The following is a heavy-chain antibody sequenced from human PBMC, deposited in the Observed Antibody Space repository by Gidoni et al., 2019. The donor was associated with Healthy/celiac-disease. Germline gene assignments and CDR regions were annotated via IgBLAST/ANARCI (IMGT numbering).Heavy chain of an antibody. V-gene: IGHV4-34*01. Sequence: QVQLQQWGAGLLKPSETLSLTCAVYGGSFSGDYWSWIRQPPGKGLEWIGEINHSGSTNYNPSLKSRVTISVDTSKNQFSLKLSSVTAADTAVYYCARQPYDYVWGSYRLGAFDIWGQGTMVTVSS. CDR3: ARQPYDYVWGSYRLGAFDI. D-gene: IGHD3-16*02. CDR2: INHSGST. J-gene: IGHJ3*02. CDR1: GGSFSGDY.